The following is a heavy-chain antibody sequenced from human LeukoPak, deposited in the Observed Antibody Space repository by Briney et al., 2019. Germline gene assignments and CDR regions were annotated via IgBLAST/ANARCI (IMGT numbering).Heavy chain of an antibody. J-gene: IGHJ3*02. Sequence: ASVKVSCKVSGNTLSELSIHWVRQAPGKGLEWMGAFDPEDVGEPIYAQKFEDRVTMTEDTSTDTSYMELSSLMFDDTAVYYCAHSAGLSAYIWGQGTLVTVSS. CDR1: GNTLSELS. CDR2: FDPEDVGEP. V-gene: IGHV1-24*01. CDR3: AHSAGLSAYI. D-gene: IGHD1-26*01.